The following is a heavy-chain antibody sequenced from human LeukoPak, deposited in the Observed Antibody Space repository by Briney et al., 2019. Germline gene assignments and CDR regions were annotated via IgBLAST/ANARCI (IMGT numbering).Heavy chain of an antibody. Sequence: PSDTLSLTCTVSRGSVSSGDYNWSWIRQPPGKGLEWIGYIYYRGSTYYSRSLKSRVTISLDTSKNQFSLNLRSVTAADTAVYYCARGYCTNGICYDAFDVWGQGTGVTVSS. CDR3: ARGYCTNGICYDAFDV. CDR2: IYYRGST. V-gene: IGHV4-30-4*02. CDR1: RGSVSSGDYN. D-gene: IGHD2-8*01. J-gene: IGHJ3*01.